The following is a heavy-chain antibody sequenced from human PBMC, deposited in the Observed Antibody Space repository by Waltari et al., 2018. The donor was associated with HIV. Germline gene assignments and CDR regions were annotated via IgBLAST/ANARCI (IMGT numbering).Heavy chain of an antibody. V-gene: IGHV1-2*06. CDR2: INPNSGDT. Sequence: QVQLVQSGAEVKKPGASVKVSCKASGYTFTGYYMHWVRQAPGQGLEWMGRINPNSGDTNYAQKFQGRVTMTRDTSISTAYMELSRLRSDDTAVYYCARGGPTWGSYRYQTGYWGQGTLVTVSS. CDR3: ARGGPTWGSYRYQTGY. J-gene: IGHJ4*02. D-gene: IGHD3-16*02. CDR1: GYTFTGYY.